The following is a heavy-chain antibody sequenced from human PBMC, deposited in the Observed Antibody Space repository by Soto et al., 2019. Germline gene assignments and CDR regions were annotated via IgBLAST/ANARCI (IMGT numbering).Heavy chain of an antibody. CDR1: GGSFSGYY. D-gene: IGHD6-6*01. J-gene: IGHJ4*02. CDR3: ASRRPGRVAARPLYYFDY. Sequence: SETLSLTCAVYGGSFSGYYWSWIRQPPGKGLEWIGEINHSGSTNYNPSLKSRVTISVDTSKNQFSLKLSSVTAADTAVYYCASRRPGRVAARPLYYFDYWGQGTLVTVSS. CDR2: INHSGST. V-gene: IGHV4-34*01.